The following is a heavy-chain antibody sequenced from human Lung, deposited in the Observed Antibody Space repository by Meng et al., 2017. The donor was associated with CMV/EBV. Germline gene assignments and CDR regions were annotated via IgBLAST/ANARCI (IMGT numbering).Heavy chain of an antibody. Sequence: GVSFISYPMNWVRQTAAMRLEWVSSISSSSYYIYYADSVKSRFTISRDNAQNSLFLQMNSLTVDDTAIYYCARGAMGITVVRGVIIWGQGTLVTISS. J-gene: IGHJ4*02. CDR3: ARGAMGITVVRGVII. V-gene: IGHV3-21*01. CDR1: GVSFISYP. CDR2: ISSSSYYI. D-gene: IGHD3-10*01.